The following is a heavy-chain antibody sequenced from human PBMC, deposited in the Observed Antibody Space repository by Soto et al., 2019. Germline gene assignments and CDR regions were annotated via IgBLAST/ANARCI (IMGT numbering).Heavy chain of an antibody. D-gene: IGHD3-3*02. J-gene: IGHJ4*02. CDR3: AIRHVLPLLAV. V-gene: IGHV4-31*03. CDR1: CGSISSGGYY. Sequence: SEILSLTCTVSCGSISSGGYYWSWIRQHPGKGLEWIGYIYYSGSTYYNPSLKSRVTISVDTSKNQFSLKLSSVTAADTSVYYCAIRHVLPLLAVWGQGTLVPVSS. CDR2: IYYSGST.